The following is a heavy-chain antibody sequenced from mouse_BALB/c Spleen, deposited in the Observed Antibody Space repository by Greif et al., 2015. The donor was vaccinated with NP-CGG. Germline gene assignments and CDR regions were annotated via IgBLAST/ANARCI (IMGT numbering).Heavy chain of an antibody. Sequence: QVQLQQPGPGLVQPSQSLSITCTVSGFSLTSYGVHWVRQSPGKGLEWLGVIWSGGSTDYNAAFISRLSISKDNSKSQVFFKMNSLQANDTAIYYCARDYYGSSSHFDYWGQGTTLTVSS. D-gene: IGHD1-1*01. CDR1: GFSLTSYG. CDR3: ARDYYGSSSHFDY. CDR2: IWSGGST. V-gene: IGHV2-2*02. J-gene: IGHJ2*01.